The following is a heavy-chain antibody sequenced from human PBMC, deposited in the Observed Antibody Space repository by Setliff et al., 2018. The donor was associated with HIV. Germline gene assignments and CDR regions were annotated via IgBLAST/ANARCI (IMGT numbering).Heavy chain of an antibody. J-gene: IGHJ4*02. CDR1: GYTFTSQY. Sequence: VKVSCKASGYTFTSQYMHWVRQAPGQGFEWIGIINPSGGSTSYARQFQGRVTMTRDTSTSTVYMDLSSLRSEDTAVYYCARAVGATTGEYYFDYWGQGTLVTVSS. V-gene: IGHV1-46*01. CDR3: ARAVGATTGEYYFDY. D-gene: IGHD1-26*01. CDR2: INPSGGST.